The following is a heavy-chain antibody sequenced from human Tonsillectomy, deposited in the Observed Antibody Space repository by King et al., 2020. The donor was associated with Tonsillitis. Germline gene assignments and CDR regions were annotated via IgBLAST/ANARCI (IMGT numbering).Heavy chain of an antibody. D-gene: IGHD3-22*01. J-gene: IGHJ4*02. CDR2: INPNSGGT. Sequence: AQLVQSGAEVKKPGASVKVSCKASGYTFTGYYMHWVRQAPGQGLEWMGWINPNSGGTNYAQKFQGRVTMTRDTSISTAYMELSRLRSDDTAVYYCARVDSSGYYNFDYWGQGTLVTVSS. CDR1: GYTFTGYY. V-gene: IGHV1-2*02. CDR3: ARVDSSGYYNFDY.